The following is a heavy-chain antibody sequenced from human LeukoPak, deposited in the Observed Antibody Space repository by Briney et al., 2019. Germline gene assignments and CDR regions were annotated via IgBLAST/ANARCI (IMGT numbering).Heavy chain of an antibody. V-gene: IGHV1-2*02. Sequence: ASVKVSCKASGYTFTGYYIHWVRQAPGQGLEWMGWINPYSGGANYAQKFQARVTVTRDTSISTAYMELTSLRSDDTAVYYCARTLGYYYDSSGYYNYWGQGTLVTVSS. CDR2: INPYSGGA. CDR1: GYTFTGYY. D-gene: IGHD3-22*01. CDR3: ARTLGYYYDSSGYYNY. J-gene: IGHJ4*02.